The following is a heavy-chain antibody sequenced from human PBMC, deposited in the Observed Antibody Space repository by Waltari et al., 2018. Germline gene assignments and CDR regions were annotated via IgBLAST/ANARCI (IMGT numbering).Heavy chain of an antibody. D-gene: IGHD3-22*01. CDR1: GFTFSSYS. Sequence: EVQLVESGGGLVQPGGSLRLSCAASGFTFSSYSMNWVRQAPGKGLEWVSYISSSSSTIYYADSVKGRFTISRDNAKNSLYLQMNSLRAEDTAVYYCARDQAPLYYYDSSGTTGLGYWGQGTLVTVSS. V-gene: IGHV3-48*04. J-gene: IGHJ4*02. CDR2: ISSSSSTI. CDR3: ARDQAPLYYYDSSGTTGLGY.